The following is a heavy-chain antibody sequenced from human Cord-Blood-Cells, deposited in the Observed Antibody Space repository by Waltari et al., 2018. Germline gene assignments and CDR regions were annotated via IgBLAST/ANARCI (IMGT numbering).Heavy chain of an antibody. CDR1: GYSISRSNW. V-gene: IGHV4-28*01. CDR3: ARSRGFTWGWAFDI. Sequence: QVQLQESGPGLVQPSATLPLTCAVSGYSISRSNWWGWIRQPPGKGLEWIWYIYYSGSTYYNPSLKRRVTMSVDTSKNQFSLKLSSVTAVDTAVYYCARSRGFTWGWAFDIWGQGTMVTVSS. CDR2: IYYSGST. J-gene: IGHJ3*02. D-gene: IGHD3-10*01.